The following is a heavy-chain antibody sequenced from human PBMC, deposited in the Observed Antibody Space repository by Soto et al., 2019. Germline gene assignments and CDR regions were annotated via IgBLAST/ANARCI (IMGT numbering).Heavy chain of an antibody. CDR2: IYYSGST. CDR1: GGSISSGGYY. J-gene: IGHJ4*02. V-gene: IGHV4-31*03. D-gene: IGHD3-10*01. CDR3: ARDRRGSYYNEY. Sequence: SETLSLTCTFSGGSISSGGYYWSWIRQHPGKGLEWIGYIYYSGSTYYNPSLKSRVTISVDTSKNQFSLKLSSVTAADTAVYYCARDRRGSYYNEYWGQGTLVTVSS.